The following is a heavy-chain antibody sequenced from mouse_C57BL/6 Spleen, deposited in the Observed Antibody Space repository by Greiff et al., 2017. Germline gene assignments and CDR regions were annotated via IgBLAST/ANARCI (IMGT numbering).Heavy chain of an antibody. V-gene: IGHV1-55*01. CDR2: IYPGSGST. CDR3: ENSGYGSSYGGDY. Sequence: VQLQQSGAELVKPGASVKMSCTASGYTFTSYWITWVQQTPGQGLEWIGDIYPGSGSTNYTQKFKSKATLTADTSSSTAYMQLSSLTSEDSAVYDGENSGYGSSYGGDYWGQGTTLTVSS. D-gene: IGHD1-1*01. J-gene: IGHJ2*01. CDR1: GYTFTSYW.